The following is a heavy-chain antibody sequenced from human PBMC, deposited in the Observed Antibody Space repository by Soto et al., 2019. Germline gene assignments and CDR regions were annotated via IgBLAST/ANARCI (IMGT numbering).Heavy chain of an antibody. V-gene: IGHV3-30*03. CDR2: VSHDGRNT. CDR3: ATGGRQWLVTSDFNY. CDR1: GFTFSDYA. J-gene: IGHJ4*02. Sequence: VQLVESGGGVVQPGRSLRLSCAASGFTFSDYAMHWVRQAPGKGLEWVAVVSHDGRNTHYADSVKGRFTITRDRFKNTVSMEMNSLRSKDTAVYYCATGGRQWLVTSDFNYRGKGALVSVSS. D-gene: IGHD6-19*01.